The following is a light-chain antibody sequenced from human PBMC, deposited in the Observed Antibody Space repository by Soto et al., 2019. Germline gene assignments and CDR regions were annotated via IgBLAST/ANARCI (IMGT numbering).Light chain of an antibody. Sequence: EIVMTQSPATLSVSPGERATLSCRASQSISSNLAWYQQKPGQAPRLLIYDASNRATGIPARFSSSGSETDFTLTISSLEPEDFAVYFCLHRMNWPLTFGQGTRLEIK. CDR1: QSISSN. CDR2: DAS. CDR3: LHRMNWPLT. V-gene: IGKV3-11*01. J-gene: IGKJ5*01.